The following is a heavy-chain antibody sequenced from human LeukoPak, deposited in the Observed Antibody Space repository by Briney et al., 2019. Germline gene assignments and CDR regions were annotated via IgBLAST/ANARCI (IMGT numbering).Heavy chain of an antibody. D-gene: IGHD6-19*01. CDR2: INSDGSST. CDR1: GFTFSSYW. V-gene: IGHV3-74*01. Sequence: GGSRRLSCAASGFTFSSYWIHWVRQAPGKGLVWVSRINSDGSSTSYADSVKGRFTISRDNAKNTLYLQMNSLRAEDTAVYYCARTPIAVAGTPFDYWGQGTLVTVSS. CDR3: ARTPIAVAGTPFDY. J-gene: IGHJ4*02.